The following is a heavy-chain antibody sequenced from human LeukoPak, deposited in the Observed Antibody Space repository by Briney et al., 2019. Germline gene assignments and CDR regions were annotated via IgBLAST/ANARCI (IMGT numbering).Heavy chain of an antibody. CDR2: ISSSSSAI. CDR1: GFTFSTYS. D-gene: IGHD1-26*01. Sequence: PGGSLRLSCAASGFTFSTYSRHWFRQAPGKGLEWVSYISSSSSAIYYADSVKGRFTISRDNAKTSLYLQMNSLRDEDTAVYYCVRPRDGSGSPPDIWGQGTMVTVSS. V-gene: IGHV3-48*02. CDR3: VRPRDGSGSPPDI. J-gene: IGHJ3*02.